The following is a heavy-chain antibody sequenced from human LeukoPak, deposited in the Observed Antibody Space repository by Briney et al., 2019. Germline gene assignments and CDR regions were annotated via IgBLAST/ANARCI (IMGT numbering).Heavy chain of an antibody. J-gene: IGHJ3*02. V-gene: IGHV3-9*01. CDR1: GFTFDDYA. CDR2: ISWNSGSI. D-gene: IGHD5-12*01. Sequence: SGRSLRLSCAASGFTFDDYAMHWVRQAPGKGLEWVSGISWNSGSIGYADSVMGRFTISRDNAKNSLYLQMNSLRAEDTALYYCAKGSSEATDIWGQGTMVTVSS. CDR3: AKGSSEATDI.